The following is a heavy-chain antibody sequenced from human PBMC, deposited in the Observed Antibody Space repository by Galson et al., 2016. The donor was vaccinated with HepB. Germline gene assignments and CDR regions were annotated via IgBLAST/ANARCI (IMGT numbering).Heavy chain of an antibody. D-gene: IGHD3-9*01. CDR1: DDSIRNSSYY. CDR3: ARHAIGDWYLTWFDP. V-gene: IGHV4-39*01. CDR2: VYYRGNT. Sequence: TLSLTCSVSDDSIRNSSYYWGWIRQPPEKGLEWIGSVYYRGNTYDNPSLKSRVTISVDTSKNQFSLKLNSVTAADTAVYYCARHAIGDWYLTWFDPWGPGTLVTVSS. J-gene: IGHJ5*02.